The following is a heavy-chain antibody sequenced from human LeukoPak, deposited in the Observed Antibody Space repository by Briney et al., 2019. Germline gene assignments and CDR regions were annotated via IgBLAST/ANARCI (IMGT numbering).Heavy chain of an antibody. Sequence: SVKVSCKASGGTFSSYAISWVRQAPGQGLEWMGGIIPIFGTANYAQKFQGRVTITADKSTSTAYMELSSLRSEDTAVYYCARGPSIAVAGYYFDYWGQGTLVTVSS. CDR1: GGTFSSYA. CDR3: ARGPSIAVAGYYFDY. J-gene: IGHJ4*02. V-gene: IGHV1-69*06. CDR2: IIPIFGTA. D-gene: IGHD6-19*01.